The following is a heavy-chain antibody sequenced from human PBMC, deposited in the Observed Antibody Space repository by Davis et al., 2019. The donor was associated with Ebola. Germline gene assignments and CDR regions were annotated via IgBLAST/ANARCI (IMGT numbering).Heavy chain of an antibody. CDR3: ARDRGVDGYNFEKYYYFGMDV. D-gene: IGHD5-24*01. J-gene: IGHJ6*02. Sequence: GGSLRLSCAASGFTFSSYAMSWVRQAPGKGLEWVANIKPDGSEKNYVDSVKGRFAISRDNAKNSLYLEMSSLRAEDTAVYYCARDRGVDGYNFEKYYYFGMDVWGQGTTVTVSS. CDR1: GFTFSSYA. CDR2: IKPDGSEK. V-gene: IGHV3-7*01.